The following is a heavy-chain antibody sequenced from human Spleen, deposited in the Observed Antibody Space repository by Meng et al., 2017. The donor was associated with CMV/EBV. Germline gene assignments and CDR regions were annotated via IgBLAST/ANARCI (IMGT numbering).Heavy chain of an antibody. J-gene: IGHJ5*02. D-gene: IGHD2-2*01. V-gene: IGHV4-39*02. CDR3: ARDFRLGYCTSPSCNWFDP. CDR2: IYYSGST. CDR1: SSSYY. Sequence: SSSYYWGWIRQPPGKGLEWIGSIYYSGSTYYNPSLKSRVTISVDTSKNQFSLKLSSVTAADTAVYYCARDFRLGYCTSPSCNWFDPWGQGTLVTVSS.